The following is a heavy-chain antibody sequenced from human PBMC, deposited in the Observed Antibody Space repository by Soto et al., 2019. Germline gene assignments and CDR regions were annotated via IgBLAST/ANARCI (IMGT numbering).Heavy chain of an antibody. CDR2: ISAYNGNT. CDR3: ARLTYYYDSSGYYFDF. Sequence: ASVKVSCKASGYTFASYAISWMRQAPGQGLEWMGWISAYNGNTNYAQKLQGRVTITRDTSASTAYMELSSLRSEDTAVYYCARLTYYYDSSGYYFDFWGQGSLVTVSS. J-gene: IGHJ4*02. V-gene: IGHV1-18*01. CDR1: GYTFASYA. D-gene: IGHD3-22*01.